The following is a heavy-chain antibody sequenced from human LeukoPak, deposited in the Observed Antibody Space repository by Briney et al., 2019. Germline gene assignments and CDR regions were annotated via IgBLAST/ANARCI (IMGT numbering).Heavy chain of an antibody. J-gene: IGHJ4*02. Sequence: SGTLSLTCTVSGGSVSSGSYYWSWIRQPPGKGLEWIGYIYYSGSTNYNPSLKSRVTISVDTSKNQFSLKLSSVTAADTAVYYCARVPIDFWSGHVDYWGQGTLVTVSS. CDR3: ARVPIDFWSGHVDY. CDR2: IYYSGST. CDR1: GGSVSSGSYY. V-gene: IGHV4-61*01. D-gene: IGHD3-3*01.